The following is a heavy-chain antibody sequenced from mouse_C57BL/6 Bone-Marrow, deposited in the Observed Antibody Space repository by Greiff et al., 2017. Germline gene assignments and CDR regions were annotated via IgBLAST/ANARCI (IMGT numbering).Heavy chain of an antibody. V-gene: IGHV14-4*01. Sequence: EVQLQQSGAELVRPGASVKLSCTASGFNIKDDYMPWVKQRPEQGLEWIGWIDPENGDTEYASKFQGKATITADTSSNTAYLQLHSLTSEDTAVYYCTTYCNYYAMDDWGQGTSVTVSS. J-gene: IGHJ4*01. CDR2: IDPENGDT. CDR3: TTYCNYYAMDD. D-gene: IGHD2-1*01. CDR1: GFNIKDDY.